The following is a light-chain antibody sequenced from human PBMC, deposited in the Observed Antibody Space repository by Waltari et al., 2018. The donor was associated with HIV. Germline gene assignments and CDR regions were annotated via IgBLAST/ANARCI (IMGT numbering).Light chain of an antibody. V-gene: IGLV2-14*01. CDR1: SSDVGRYNY. J-gene: IGLJ2*01. CDR3: SSYTSSSTLV. CDR2: EVS. Sequence: QSALTQPASVSGSPGQSITISCTGTSSDVGRYNYLSWYQQHPGKAPKLMIYEVSNRPSGVSNRFSGSKSGNTASLTISGLQAEDEADYYCSSYTSSSTLVFGGGTKLTVL.